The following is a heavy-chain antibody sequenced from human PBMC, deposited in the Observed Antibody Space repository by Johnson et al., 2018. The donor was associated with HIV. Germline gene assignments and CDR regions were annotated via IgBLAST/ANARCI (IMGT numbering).Heavy chain of an antibody. Sequence: VQLVESGGGLVQPGGSLRLSCGASAFTFSSNDMKWVRQAPGKGLVWVSRINSDGSSTSYADSVQGRFTISRDSSKNTLYLQMNSLRTEDTAVYFCAKTHTYGGAFDIWGKGTMVTVSS. CDR2: INSDGSST. V-gene: IGHV3-74*02. CDR1: AFTFSSND. D-gene: IGHD5-18*01. CDR3: AKTHTYGGAFDI. J-gene: IGHJ3*02.